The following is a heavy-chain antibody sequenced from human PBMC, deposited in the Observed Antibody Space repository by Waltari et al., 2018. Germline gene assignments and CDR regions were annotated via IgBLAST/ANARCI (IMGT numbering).Heavy chain of an antibody. CDR2: IKEDGGEK. CDR1: GFSFSSYW. J-gene: IGHJ6*02. Sequence: EVQLVESGGGLVQSGDSLRLSCAASGFSFSSYWMNWVRQTPGKGLEWVANIKEDGGEKYYVDSVKGRFTISRDNAKNSLYLQMNSLRVEDTAVYFCASVQRRWSMDVWGQGTTATVSS. V-gene: IGHV3-7*01. CDR3: ASVQRRWSMDV. D-gene: IGHD6-25*01.